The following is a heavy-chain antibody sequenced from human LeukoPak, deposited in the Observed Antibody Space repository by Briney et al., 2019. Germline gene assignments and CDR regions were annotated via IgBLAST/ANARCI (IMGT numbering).Heavy chain of an antibody. CDR2: IRNKVDGYAT. CDR1: GFTFSGSA. V-gene: IGHV3-73*01. J-gene: IGHJ4*02. D-gene: IGHD3-10*01. CDR3: GRGMRDYYGLDY. Sequence: QSGGSLKLSCAASGFTFSGSAMHWVRQASGKGLERVGRIRNKVDGYATVYAASVKGRFTISRDDSKNTAYLQMNSLKTEDTAVYYCGRGMRDYYGLDYWGQGILVTVSS.